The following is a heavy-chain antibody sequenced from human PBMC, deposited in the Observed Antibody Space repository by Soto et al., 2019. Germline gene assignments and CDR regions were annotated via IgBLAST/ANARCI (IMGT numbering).Heavy chain of an antibody. CDR3: ARHRAAAGLLDP. CDR2: IYHSECT. V-gene: IGHV4-39*01. CDR1: DVAICSCSYY. D-gene: IGHD6-13*01. J-gene: IGHJ5*02. Sequence: SETLSLTCTVADVAICSCSYYCGWIRQPPGKWLVWIRSIYHSECTYFTPSRQRRNTLTADTSKNQSSLKLSSVTAADTAVYYCARHRAAAGLLDPCGQGSLVNVSS.